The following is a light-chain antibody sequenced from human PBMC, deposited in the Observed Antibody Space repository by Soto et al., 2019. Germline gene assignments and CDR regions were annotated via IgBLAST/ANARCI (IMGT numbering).Light chain of an antibody. V-gene: IGLV2-8*01. J-gene: IGLJ1*01. CDR1: SSDVGGYNY. Sequence: QSALTQPPSASGSPGQSVTISCTGTSSDVGGYNYVSWYQQHPGKAPKLMIYEVFKRPSGVPDRFSGSKSGNTASLTVSGLQAEDEADYYCRSYAGSNNFDVFGTGTQLTVL. CDR2: EVF. CDR3: RSYAGSNNFDV.